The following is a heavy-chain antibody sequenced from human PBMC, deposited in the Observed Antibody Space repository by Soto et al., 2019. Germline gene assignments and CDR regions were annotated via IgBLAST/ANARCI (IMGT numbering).Heavy chain of an antibody. CDR2: LYSGGNT. CDR1: GFTVSSHY. CDR3: ARRPNYYGMDV. J-gene: IGHJ6*02. V-gene: IGHV3-66*01. Sequence: EVRLVASGGGLVQPGGSLRLSCAASGFTVSSHYLNWVRQAPGKGLEWVSVLYSGGNTYYADSVKGRFTISRDNSENTLFLQMNSLRAEDTAVYYCARRPNYYGMDVWGQGTTVTVSS.